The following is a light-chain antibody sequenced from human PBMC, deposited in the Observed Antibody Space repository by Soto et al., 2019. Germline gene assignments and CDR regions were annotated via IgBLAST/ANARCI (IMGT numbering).Light chain of an antibody. CDR1: HSIESY. Sequence: DIVMTQSPAILSASPGEKVTLSCRASHSIESYLAWFQHKPGQAPSLLIFGATTRAPDVPPRFSGGGSGTEFTLTISSLRSEDSAIYFCQQYHAWPRGTFGGGTTVEI. V-gene: IGKV3-15*01. CDR2: GAT. CDR3: QQYHAWPRGT. J-gene: IGKJ4*01.